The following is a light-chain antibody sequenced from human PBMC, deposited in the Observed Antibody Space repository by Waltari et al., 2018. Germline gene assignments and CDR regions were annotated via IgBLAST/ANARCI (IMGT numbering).Light chain of an antibody. Sequence: EVVMTQSPATLSVSPAERAALSCRARQSVTSNLAWYQQKPGQAPRLLIYGASTRATGIPARFSGGGSGTEFTLTISSLQSEDFAVYYCQQYNNWPLTFGGGTKVEIK. V-gene: IGKV3-15*01. J-gene: IGKJ4*01. CDR1: QSVTSN. CDR2: GAS. CDR3: QQYNNWPLT.